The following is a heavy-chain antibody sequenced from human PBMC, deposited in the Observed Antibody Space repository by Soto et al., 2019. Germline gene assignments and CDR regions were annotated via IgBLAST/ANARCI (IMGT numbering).Heavy chain of an antibody. V-gene: IGHV5-10-1*01. CDR1: GYSFTSYW. CDR3: ATRREWERGRGKTGGMDV. Sequence: PGESPKISCKGSGYSFTSYWISWVRQMPGKGLEWMGRIDPSDSYKNYSPSFQGHVTISAHKSITTPYLQWSSLKASDTAMYYCATRREWERGRGKTGGMDVWGQGTTVTVSS. J-gene: IGHJ6*02. CDR2: IDPSDSYK. D-gene: IGHD1-26*01.